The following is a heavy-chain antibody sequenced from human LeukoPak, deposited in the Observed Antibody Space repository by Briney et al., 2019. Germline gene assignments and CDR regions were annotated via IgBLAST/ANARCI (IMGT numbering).Heavy chain of an antibody. CDR1: GFTFSSYA. V-gene: IGHV3-23*01. CDR2: ISGSGGST. J-gene: IGHJ3*02. Sequence: GESLRLSCAASGFTFSSYAISWVRQAPGKGLEWVSAISGSGGSTYYADSVKGRFTISRDNSKNTLYLQMNSLRAEDTAVYYCAKDQGRIRTDDAFDIWGQGTMVTVSS. CDR3: AKDQGRIRTDDAFDI. D-gene: IGHD3-10*01.